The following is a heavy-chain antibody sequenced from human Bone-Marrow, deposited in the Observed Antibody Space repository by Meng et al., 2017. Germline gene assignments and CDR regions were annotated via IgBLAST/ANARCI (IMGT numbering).Heavy chain of an antibody. J-gene: IGHJ4*02. V-gene: IGHV3-23*01. Sequence: GSLKISCAAPGFTFSSYAMSWVRQAPGKGLEWVSAISGSGGSTYYADSVKGRFTISRDNSKNTLYLQMDSLRAEDTAVYYCGDVDTAMVPFDYWGQGTLVTVSS. CDR1: GFTFSSYA. D-gene: IGHD5-18*01. CDR3: GDVDTAMVPFDY. CDR2: ISGSGGST.